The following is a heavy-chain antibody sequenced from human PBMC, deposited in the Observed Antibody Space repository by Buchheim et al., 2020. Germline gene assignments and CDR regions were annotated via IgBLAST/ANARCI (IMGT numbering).Heavy chain of an antibody. CDR2: IYYSGST. V-gene: IGHV4-31*03. CDR3: ARDSSGDYNYYYGMDV. J-gene: IGHJ6*02. CDR1: GGSISSGGYY. D-gene: IGHD4-17*01. Sequence: QVQLQESGPGLVKPSQTLSLTCTVSGGSISSGGYYWSWIRQHPGKGLEWIGFIYYSGSTYSNPSLKSRVTISVDTSQNQFSLKLSSVTAADTAVYYCARDSSGDYNYYYGMDVWGQGTT.